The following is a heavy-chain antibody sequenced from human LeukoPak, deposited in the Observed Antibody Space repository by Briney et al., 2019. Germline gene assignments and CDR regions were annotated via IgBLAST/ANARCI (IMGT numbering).Heavy chain of an antibody. CDR1: GGSFSGYY. D-gene: IGHD3-22*01. V-gene: IGHV4-34*01. CDR2: INHSGST. CDR3: ARHPNYYDSSGYYVDAFDI. J-gene: IGHJ3*02. Sequence: SETLSLTCAVYGGSFSGYYWSWIRQPPGKGLEWIGEINHSGSTNYNPSLKSRVTISVDTSKNQFSLKLSSVTAADTAVYYCARHPNYYDSSGYYVDAFDIWGQGTMVTVSS.